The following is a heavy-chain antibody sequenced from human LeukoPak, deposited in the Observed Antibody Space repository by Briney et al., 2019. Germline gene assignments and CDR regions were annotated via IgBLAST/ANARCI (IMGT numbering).Heavy chain of an antibody. Sequence: GGSLRLSCVASGFTFNNYAMSWVRQAPGKGLEWVSAMSGSGGSTYYADSVEGRFTISRDNSKNTVYLQMNSLRAEDTAVYYCAKDRFYDYVRGSYRYTGPNYFDYWGQGILVTVSS. D-gene: IGHD3-16*02. CDR1: GFTFNNYA. CDR3: AKDRFYDYVRGSYRYTGPNYFDY. V-gene: IGHV3-23*01. J-gene: IGHJ4*02. CDR2: MSGSGGST.